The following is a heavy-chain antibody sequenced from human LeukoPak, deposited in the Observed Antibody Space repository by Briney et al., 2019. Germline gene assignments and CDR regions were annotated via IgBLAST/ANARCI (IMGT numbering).Heavy chain of an antibody. V-gene: IGHV1-18*01. Sequence: ASVTVSFKASGYTFTSYGIRWVRQAPGQGLEWMGWISGYNGNTNSAQKAQGRVTMTTDTSTTTAYMELRSLRSDDTAVYYCARRVATTDHFDYWGQGTLVTVSS. CDR2: ISGYNGNT. CDR1: GYTFTSYG. J-gene: IGHJ4*02. CDR3: ARRVATTDHFDY. D-gene: IGHD5-12*01.